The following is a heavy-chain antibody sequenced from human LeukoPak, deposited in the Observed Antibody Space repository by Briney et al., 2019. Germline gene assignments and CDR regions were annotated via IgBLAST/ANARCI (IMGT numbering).Heavy chain of an antibody. CDR1: GYTFTSYY. Sequence: ASVKVSCKASGYTFTSYYMHWVRQAPGQGLEWMGIINPSGGSTSYAQKFRGRVTMTRDTSTSTVYMELSSLRSEDTAVYYCASLQGAMATGPHDAFDIWGQGTMVTVSS. J-gene: IGHJ3*02. V-gene: IGHV1-46*01. CDR3: ASLQGAMATGPHDAFDI. D-gene: IGHD5-18*01. CDR2: INPSGGST.